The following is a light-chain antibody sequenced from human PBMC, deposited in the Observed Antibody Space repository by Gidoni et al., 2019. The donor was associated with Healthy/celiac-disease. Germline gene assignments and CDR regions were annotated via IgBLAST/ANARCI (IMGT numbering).Light chain of an antibody. Sequence: DIVMTQSPLSLPVTPGEPASISCRSSQSLLHSNGYNYLDWYLQKPGQSPQLLIYLGSNRASGVPDRFSGSGSGTDFTLKISRVGAEDVGVYDCMQALQTPRLTFGGGTKVEIK. V-gene: IGKV2-28*01. J-gene: IGKJ4*01. CDR2: LGS. CDR1: QSLLHSNGYNY. CDR3: MQALQTPRLT.